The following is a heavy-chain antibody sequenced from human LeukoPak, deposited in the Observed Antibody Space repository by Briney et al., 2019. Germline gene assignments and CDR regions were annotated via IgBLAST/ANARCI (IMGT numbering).Heavy chain of an antibody. CDR1: GFTFSSYA. D-gene: IGHD3-10*01. CDR3: ANLPSGADTYYYYGMDV. CDR2: ISGSGGST. J-gene: IGHJ6*02. V-gene: IGHV3-23*01. Sequence: GASLRLSCAASGFTFSSYAMSWVRQAPGKGLEWVSAISGSGGSTYYADSVKGRFTISRDNSKNTLYLQMNSLRAEDTAVYYCANLPSGADTYYYYGMDVWGQGTTVTVFS.